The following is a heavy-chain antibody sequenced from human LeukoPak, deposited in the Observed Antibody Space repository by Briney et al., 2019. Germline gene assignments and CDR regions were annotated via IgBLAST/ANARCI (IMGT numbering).Heavy chain of an antibody. CDR2: IWHGGRSQ. J-gene: IGHJ3*02. CDR3: AREQSDGSGFQDAFDI. D-gene: IGHD3-22*01. Sequence: GGSLRLSCVASGFTFSSHGMHWVRQAPGKGLERVAVIWHGGRSQDYADSVKGRFIVPRDNSKNTMDLQMNSLRAEDTAVYYCAREQSDGSGFQDAFDIWGQGTMVTVSS. CDR1: GFTFSSHG. V-gene: IGHV3-33*01.